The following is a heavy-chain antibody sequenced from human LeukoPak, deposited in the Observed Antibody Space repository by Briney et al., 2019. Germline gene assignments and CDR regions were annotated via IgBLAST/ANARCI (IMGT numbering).Heavy chain of an antibody. CDR2: MSGSGGIT. V-gene: IGHV3-23*01. D-gene: IGHD6-13*01. Sequence: GGSLRLSCAASGFTFSSCAMNWVRQAPGKGLEWVSGMSGSGGITHYADSVKGRFTISRDNSKNTLYLQMNSLRAEDTAVYYCATNLGYSSSWYGDYWGQGTLVTVSS. J-gene: IGHJ4*02. CDR3: ATNLGYSSSWYGDY. CDR1: GFTFSSCA.